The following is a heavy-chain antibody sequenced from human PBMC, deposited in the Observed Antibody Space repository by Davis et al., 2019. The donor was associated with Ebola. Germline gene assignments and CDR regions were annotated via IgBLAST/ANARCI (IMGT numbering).Heavy chain of an antibody. CDR2: ISASSATS. Sequence: GGSLRLSCAASGFTFSSYAMSWVRQPPGKALEWVSGISASSATSFYADSVKGRFTISRDNSQNTLYLQMNSLRAEDTALYYCASDHCSGGSCYVYGMDVWGQGTTVTVSS. D-gene: IGHD2-15*01. CDR3: ASDHCSGGSCYVYGMDV. CDR1: GFTFSSYA. V-gene: IGHV3-23*01. J-gene: IGHJ6*02.